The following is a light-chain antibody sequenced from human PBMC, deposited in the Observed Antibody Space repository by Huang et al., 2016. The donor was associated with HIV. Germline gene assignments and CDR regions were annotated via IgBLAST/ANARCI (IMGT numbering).Light chain of an antibody. J-gene: IGKJ1*01. Sequence: ENVLTQSPGTLSLSPGERATLSCRASQRVNDNYLAWYQQKPGQAPRLLLYGASTRATGIPDRFRGSGSGTDFTLTIIRLAPEDFAVYYWQQYGSSGTFGQGTRVDI. CDR3: QQYGSSGT. CDR1: QRVNDNY. CDR2: GAS. V-gene: IGKV3-20*01.